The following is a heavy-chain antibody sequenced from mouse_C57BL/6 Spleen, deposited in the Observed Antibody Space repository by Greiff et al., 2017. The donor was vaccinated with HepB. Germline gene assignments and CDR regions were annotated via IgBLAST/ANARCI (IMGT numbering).Heavy chain of an antibody. CDR1: GYTFTDYE. CDR3: TRWSTTVGATNPFAY. Sequence: QVQLQQSGAELVRPGASVTLSCKASGYTFTDYEMHWVKQTPVHGLEWIGAIDPETGGTAYNQKFKGKAILTADKSSSTAYMELRSLTSEDSAVYYCTRWSTTVGATNPFAYWGQGTLVTVSA. D-gene: IGHD1-1*01. CDR2: IDPETGGT. V-gene: IGHV1-15*01. J-gene: IGHJ3*01.